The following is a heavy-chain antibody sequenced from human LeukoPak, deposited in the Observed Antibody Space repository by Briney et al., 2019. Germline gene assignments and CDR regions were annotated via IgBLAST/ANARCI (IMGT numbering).Heavy chain of an antibody. V-gene: IGHV3-21*01. J-gene: IGHJ4*02. Sequence: GGSLRLSCAASGFTFSSYSMNWVRQAPGKGLEWVSSISSSSSYIYYADSVKGRFTISRDNAKNSLYLQMNSLRAEDTVVYYCARGGILTGYYNWGQGTLVTVSS. CDR2: ISSSSSYI. CDR3: ARGGILTGYYN. CDR1: GFTFSSYS. D-gene: IGHD3-9*01.